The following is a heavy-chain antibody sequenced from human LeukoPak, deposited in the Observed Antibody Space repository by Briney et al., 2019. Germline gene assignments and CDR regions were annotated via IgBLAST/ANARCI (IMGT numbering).Heavy chain of an antibody. J-gene: IGHJ4*02. CDR1: GFSFSRSG. V-gene: IGHV3-30*18. CDR2: ISYDGSTK. Sequence: GRSLRLSCAASGFSFSRSGMHWVRQAPGKGLEWVAVISYDGSTKYYADSVRGRFTISRDNSKNTLYLQINSVGAEDTAVYYCSNGDHFYFEYWGQGTLVTVSS. CDR3: SNGDHFYFEY. D-gene: IGHD3-3*01.